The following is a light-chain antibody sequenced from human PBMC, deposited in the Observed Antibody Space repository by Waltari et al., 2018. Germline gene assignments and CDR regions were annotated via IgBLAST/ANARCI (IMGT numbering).Light chain of an antibody. J-gene: IGLJ2*01. CDR3: SSYAGSKNLV. CDR2: EVT. Sequence: QSALTQPPSASGSPGQSVTISCTGTSSDVGGYDLVSWYQQHPGKAPKLMISEVTTRPSGVPDRFSGSKSGNTASLTVSGLQAEDEADYYCSSYAGSKNLVFGGGTKLTVL. V-gene: IGLV2-8*01. CDR1: SSDVGGYDL.